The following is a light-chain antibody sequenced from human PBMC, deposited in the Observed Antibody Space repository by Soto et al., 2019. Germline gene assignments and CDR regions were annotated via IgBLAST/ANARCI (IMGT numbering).Light chain of an antibody. CDR1: QSISYW. J-gene: IGKJ2*01. CDR3: QQYKRYPST. Sequence: DIQMTQSPSTLSASVGDRVTITCRASQSISYWLAWYQQKPGKAPKLLIYKESSLESGVSSRFSGSGSGTELTLTISSLQPDDFATYYCQQYKRYPSTFGQGTKLEIK. V-gene: IGKV1-5*03. CDR2: KES.